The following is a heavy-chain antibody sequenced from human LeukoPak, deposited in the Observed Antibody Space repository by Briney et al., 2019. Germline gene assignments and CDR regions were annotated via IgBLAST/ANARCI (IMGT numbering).Heavy chain of an antibody. V-gene: IGHV4-34*01. CDR3: ARAGLDFWSGYVDYYYYMDA. Sequence: SETLSLTCAVYGGSFSGYYWSWIRQPPGKGLEWIGEINHSGSTNYNPSLKSRVTISVDTSKNQFSLKLSSVTAADSAVYYCARAGLDFWSGYVDYYYYMDAWGKGTTVTVSS. D-gene: IGHD3-3*01. CDR1: GGSFSGYY. J-gene: IGHJ6*03. CDR2: INHSGST.